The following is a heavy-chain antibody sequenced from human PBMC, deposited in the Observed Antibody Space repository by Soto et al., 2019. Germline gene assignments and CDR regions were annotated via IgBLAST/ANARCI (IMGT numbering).Heavy chain of an antibody. CDR2: IYHSGTT. CDR1: GDSISSGYY. Sequence: SETLSLTCTVSGDSISSGYYWAWIRQPPGKGLEWIGSIYHSGTTYYNPSLKSRVTISVDTSKNQFSLRAEDTAVYYCARDLGAFGVAPDYWGQGTLVTVSS. J-gene: IGHJ4*02. V-gene: IGHV4-38-2*02. D-gene: IGHD3-3*01. CDR3: ARDLGAFGVAPDY.